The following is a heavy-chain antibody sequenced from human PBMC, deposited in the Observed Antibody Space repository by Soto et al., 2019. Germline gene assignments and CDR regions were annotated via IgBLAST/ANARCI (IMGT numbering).Heavy chain of an antibody. CDR3: ARVPPPLSRPYYYYGMDV. Sequence: GGSLRLSCAASGFTFSSYDMHWVRQATGKGLEWVSAIGTAGDTYYPGSVKGRFTISRENAKNSLYLQMNSLRAEDTAVYYCARVPPPLSRPYYYYGMDVWGQGTTVTVSS. V-gene: IGHV3-13*01. J-gene: IGHJ6*02. D-gene: IGHD6-6*01. CDR1: GFTFSSYD. CDR2: IGTAGDT.